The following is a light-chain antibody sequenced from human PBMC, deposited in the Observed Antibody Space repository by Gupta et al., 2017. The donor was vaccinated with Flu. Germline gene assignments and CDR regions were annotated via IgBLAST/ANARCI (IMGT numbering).Light chain of an antibody. CDR2: KSS. Sequence: SPSTLSASVGDRVTITCRASQSINVWGSWYQQTPGKATKVLLSKSSILGSGVPSRFSGSGSGTEFIITISSLQPDYFATYSCQQYQWDGTFGQGTKVEIK. CDR3: QQYQWDGT. V-gene: IGKV1-5*03. J-gene: IGKJ1*01. CDR1: QSINVW.